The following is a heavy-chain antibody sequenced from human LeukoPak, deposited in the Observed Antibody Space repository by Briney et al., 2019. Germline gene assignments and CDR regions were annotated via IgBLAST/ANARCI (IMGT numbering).Heavy chain of an antibody. CDR1: GFTFSSYE. CDR3: ARSVVVVAATSGLDY. J-gene: IGHJ4*02. CDR2: ISSSGSTI. V-gene: IGHV3-48*03. Sequence: GGSLRLSCAASGFTFSSYEMNWVRQAPGKGLEWVSYISSSGSTIYYADSVKGRFTISRDNAKNSLYLQMNSLRAEDTAVYYCARSVVVVAATSGLDYWGQGTLVTVS. D-gene: IGHD2-15*01.